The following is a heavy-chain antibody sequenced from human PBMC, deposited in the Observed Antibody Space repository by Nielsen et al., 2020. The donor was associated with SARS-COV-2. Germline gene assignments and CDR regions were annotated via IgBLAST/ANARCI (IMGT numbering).Heavy chain of an antibody. CDR2: IDPSGGST. CDR1: GYTFTSYY. Sequence: ASVKVSCKASGYTFTSYYMHWVRQAPGQGLEWMGIIDPSGGSTSYAQKFQGRVTMTRDTSTSTVYMELSSLRSEDTAVYYCARSGYYYDSSGYYPFDYWGQGTLVTVSS. CDR3: ARSGYYYDSSGYYPFDY. D-gene: IGHD3-22*01. J-gene: IGHJ4*02. V-gene: IGHV1-46*01.